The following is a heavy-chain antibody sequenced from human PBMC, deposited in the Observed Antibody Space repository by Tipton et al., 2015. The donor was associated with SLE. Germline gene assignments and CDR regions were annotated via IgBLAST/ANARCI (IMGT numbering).Heavy chain of an antibody. CDR1: GFTVSSNY. J-gene: IGHJ2*01. CDR3: AREYGDNAGWYFDL. D-gene: IGHD4-23*01. Sequence: SLRLSCAASGFTVSSNYMSWVRQAQGKGLEWVSIIYRGGNTQYADSVKGRFTISRDNSQNMLYLQMNSLRAEDTAVYYCAREYGDNAGWYFDLWGRGTLITVSS. CDR2: IYRGGNT. V-gene: IGHV3-66*01.